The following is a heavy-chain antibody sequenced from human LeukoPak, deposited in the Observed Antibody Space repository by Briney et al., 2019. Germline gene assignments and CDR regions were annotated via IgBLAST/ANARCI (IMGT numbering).Heavy chain of an antibody. J-gene: IGHJ4*02. V-gene: IGHV3-21*01. Sequence: PGGSLRLSCAASGFTFSTYAMNWVRQAPGEGRKGVSCITVDSAYIYYADSVKGRFTISRDNAKNSLYLQMNSLRAEDTAVYYCARYGVSSSTSYIDFWGQGTLVTVSS. CDR2: ITVDSAYI. CDR3: ARYGVSSSTSYIDF. D-gene: IGHD2-2*01. CDR1: GFTFSTYA.